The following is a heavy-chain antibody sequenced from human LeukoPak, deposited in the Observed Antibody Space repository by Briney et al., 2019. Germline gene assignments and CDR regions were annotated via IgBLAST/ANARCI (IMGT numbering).Heavy chain of an antibody. CDR2: INSDGSST. J-gene: IGHJ4*02. Sequence: PGGSLRLSCAASGFTFSSYSMNWVRQAPGKGLVWVSRINSDGSSTSYADSVKGRFTISRDNAKNTLYLQMNSLRAEDTAVYYCARTYYDFWSGYYDYWGQGTLVTVSS. CDR3: ARTYYDFWSGYYDY. CDR1: GFTFSSYS. D-gene: IGHD3-3*01. V-gene: IGHV3-74*01.